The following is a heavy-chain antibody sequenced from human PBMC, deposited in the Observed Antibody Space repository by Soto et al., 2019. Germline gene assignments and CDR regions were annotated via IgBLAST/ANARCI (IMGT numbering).Heavy chain of an antibody. J-gene: IGHJ6*02. D-gene: IGHD3-3*01. CDR1: GGTFSSYA. CDR3: AIGGSMIYYYYYGMDV. Sequence: SVKVSCKASGGTFSSYAISWVRQAPGQGLEWMGGIIPIFGTANYAQKFQGRVTITADESTSTAYMELSSLRSEDTAVYYCAIGGSMIYYYYYGMDVWGQGTKVTVSS. V-gene: IGHV1-69*13. CDR2: IIPIFGTA.